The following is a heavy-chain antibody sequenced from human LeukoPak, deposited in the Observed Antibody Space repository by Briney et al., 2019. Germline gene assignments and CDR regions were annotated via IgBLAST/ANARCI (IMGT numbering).Heavy chain of an antibody. D-gene: IGHD2-15*01. V-gene: IGHV4-59*01. J-gene: IGHJ4*02. CDR1: GGSISRYY. Sequence: SETLSLTCTVSGGSISRYYWSWIRQPPGKGLEWIGYIYYSGSTNYNPSLKSRVTISVDTSKNQFSLKLSSVTAADTAVYHCARGLIGYCSGGSGYRGYFDYWGQGTLVTVSS. CDR2: IYYSGST. CDR3: ARGLIGYCSGGSGYRGYFDY.